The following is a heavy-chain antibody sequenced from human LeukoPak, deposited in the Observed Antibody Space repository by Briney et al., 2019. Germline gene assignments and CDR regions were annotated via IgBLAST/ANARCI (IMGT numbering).Heavy chain of an antibody. CDR2: IYYSGST. CDR1: GGSISSYY. CDR3: ARGPITMVRGVIPNAFDT. V-gene: IGHV4-59*01. D-gene: IGHD3-10*01. J-gene: IGHJ3*02. Sequence: SETLSLTCTVSGGSISSYYWSWIRQPPGKGLEWIGYIYYSGSTNYNPSLKSRVTISVDTSKNQFSLKLSSVTAADTAVYYCARGPITMVRGVIPNAFDTWGQGTMVTVSS.